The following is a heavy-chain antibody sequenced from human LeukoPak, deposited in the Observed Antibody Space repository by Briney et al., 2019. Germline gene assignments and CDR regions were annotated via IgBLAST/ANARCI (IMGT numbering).Heavy chain of an antibody. CDR2: IWYDGSNK. D-gene: IGHD6-13*01. CDR1: GFTFSSYG. Sequence: QPGRSLRLSCAASGFTFSSYGMHWVRQAPGKGLEWVAVIWYDGSNKYYADSVKGRFTISRDNSKNTLYLQMNSLRAEDTAVYYCARAAVAAAGGFDYWGQGTLVTVSS. V-gene: IGHV3-33*01. CDR3: ARAAVAAAGGFDY. J-gene: IGHJ4*02.